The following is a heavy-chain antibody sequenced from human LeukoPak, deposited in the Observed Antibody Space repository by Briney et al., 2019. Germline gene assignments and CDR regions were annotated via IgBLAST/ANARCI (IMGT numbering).Heavy chain of an antibody. Sequence: ASVKVSCKASGYTFTSYDINWVRQATGQGLEGMGWMNPNSGNTGYAQKFQGRVTMTRNTSISTAYMELSSLRSEDTAVYYCARVRDDILTGYLYYYYYMDVWGKGTTVTISS. CDR3: ARVRDDILTGYLYYYYYMDV. J-gene: IGHJ6*03. D-gene: IGHD3-9*01. CDR1: GYTFTSYD. CDR2: MNPNSGNT. V-gene: IGHV1-8*01.